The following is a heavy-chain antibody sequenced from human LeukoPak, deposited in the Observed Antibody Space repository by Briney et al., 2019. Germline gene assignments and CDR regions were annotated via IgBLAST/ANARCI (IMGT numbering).Heavy chain of an antibody. Sequence: SETLSLTCTVSSGSINNYYWSWIRQPPGNGLEWIGYIYYSGRTNYKPSLKNRVTMSVDTSKNHFSLKLTSVTAADTAVYYCARGGGGFSHGRFDYWGLGTLVTVSS. CDR2: IYYSGRT. CDR3: ARGGGGFSHGRFDY. CDR1: SGSINNYY. D-gene: IGHD5-18*01. V-gene: IGHV4-59*01. J-gene: IGHJ4*02.